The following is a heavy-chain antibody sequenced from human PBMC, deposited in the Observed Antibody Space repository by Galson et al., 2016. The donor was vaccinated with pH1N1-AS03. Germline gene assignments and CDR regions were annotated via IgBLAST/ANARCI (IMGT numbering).Heavy chain of an antibody. D-gene: IGHD2/OR15-2a*01. Sequence: SVKVSCKASGATFSTSTVSWVRQAPGQGLEWMGGIIPISGTGSYAQKFQGRVTITADESTSTAYMELSSLKSDDTAVYYCASDPRGPCSSATCATTYYFGMDVWGQGTTVIVSS. V-gene: IGHV1-69*13. CDR2: IIPISGTG. CDR1: GATFSTST. CDR3: ASDPRGPCSSATCATTYYFGMDV. J-gene: IGHJ6*02.